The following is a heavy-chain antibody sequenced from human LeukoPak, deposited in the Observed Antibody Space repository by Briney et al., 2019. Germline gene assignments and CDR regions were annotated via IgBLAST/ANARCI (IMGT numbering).Heavy chain of an antibody. J-gene: IGHJ4*02. CDR3: AKGLRGYYYGYGIDY. D-gene: IGHD3-10*01. CDR2: ISGSGGST. Sequence: GGSLRLFCAASGFTFSSYAMSWVRQAPGKGLEWVSAISGSGGSTYYADSVKGRFTISRDNSKNTLYLQMNSLRAEDTAVYYCAKGLRGYYYGYGIDYWGQGTLVTVSS. V-gene: IGHV3-23*01. CDR1: GFTFSSYA.